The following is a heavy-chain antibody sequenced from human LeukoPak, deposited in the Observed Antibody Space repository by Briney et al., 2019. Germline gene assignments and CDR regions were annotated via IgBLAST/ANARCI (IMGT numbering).Heavy chain of an antibody. Sequence: GGSLRLSCAASGFTFSSYWMSWVRQAPGKGLEWVANIKQDGSEKYYVDSVKGRFTISRDKAKNSLYLQMNSLRAEDTAVYYCARDWGVAVAGTGYWGQGTLVTVSS. J-gene: IGHJ4*02. CDR2: IKQDGSEK. V-gene: IGHV3-7*01. CDR1: GFTFSSYW. CDR3: ARDWGVAVAGTGY. D-gene: IGHD6-19*01.